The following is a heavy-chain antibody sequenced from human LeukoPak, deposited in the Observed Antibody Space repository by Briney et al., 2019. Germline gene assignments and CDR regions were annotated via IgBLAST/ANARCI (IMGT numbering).Heavy chain of an antibody. CDR1: GGSITGYY. J-gene: IGHJ4*02. CDR2: IYYSGNT. Sequence: SETLSLTCTVSGGSITGYYWSWIRQPPGKGLEWIAYIYYSGNTNYNPSLKSRVTVSVDTSKNQFSLQLRSVPAADTAVYYCARGQRGYPYWGQGTLVTVSS. CDR3: ARGQRGYPY. D-gene: IGHD5-18*01. V-gene: IGHV4-59*01.